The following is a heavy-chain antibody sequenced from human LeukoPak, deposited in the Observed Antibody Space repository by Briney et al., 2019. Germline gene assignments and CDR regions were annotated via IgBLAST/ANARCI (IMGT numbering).Heavy chain of an antibody. CDR3: AKDQRYYDSSGYYYRDHFDY. V-gene: IGHV3-23*01. D-gene: IGHD3-22*01. J-gene: IGHJ4*02. Sequence: GGSLRLSCAASGFTFSSYAMSWVRQPPGKGLEGVSAISRSGGSTYYADSVKGRFTISRENSKNTLYLQMNSLRAEDTVVYYCAKDQRYYDSSGYYYRDHFDYWGQGTLVTVSS. CDR2: ISRSGGST. CDR1: GFTFSSYA.